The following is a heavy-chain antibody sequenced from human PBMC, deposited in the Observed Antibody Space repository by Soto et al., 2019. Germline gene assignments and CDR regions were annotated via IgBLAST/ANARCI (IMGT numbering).Heavy chain of an antibody. Sequence: ASVKVSCKASGYSFTDYHIHWVRQAPVQGLEWLGRINPKSGGTSTAQKFQGWVTMTTDTSISTASMELTRLTSDDTAIYYCARGDSTDCSNGVCSFFYNHDMDVWGQGTTVTVSS. D-gene: IGHD2-8*01. CDR3: ARGDSTDCSNGVCSFFYNHDMDV. CDR2: INPKSGGT. CDR1: GYSFTDYH. J-gene: IGHJ6*02. V-gene: IGHV1-2*04.